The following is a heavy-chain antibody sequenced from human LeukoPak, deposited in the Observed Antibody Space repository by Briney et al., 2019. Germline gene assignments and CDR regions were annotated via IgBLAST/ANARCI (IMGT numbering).Heavy chain of an antibody. J-gene: IGHJ4*02. CDR1: GFMFSSYW. CDR3: ARDLSGIAGYTYGRGIDY. Sequence: GRSLRLSCAASGFMFSSYWMSWVRQAPGKGLEWVADIKEDGSEKSYVDSVKGRFTISRDNAKTSLYLQMNSLRAEDTAVYYCARDLSGIAGYTYGRGIDYWGQGTLVTVSS. CDR2: IKEDGSEK. D-gene: IGHD5-18*01. V-gene: IGHV3-7*01.